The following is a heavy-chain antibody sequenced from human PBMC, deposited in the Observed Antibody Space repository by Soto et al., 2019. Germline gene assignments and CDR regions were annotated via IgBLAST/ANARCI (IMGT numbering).Heavy chain of an antibody. D-gene: IGHD3-16*02. J-gene: IGHJ4*02. CDR1: EFSFSTYA. CDR2: VSGSGGNT. CDR3: AKFGMPPVIREY. Sequence: GGSLRLSCVASEFSFSTYAMSWVRQAPGKGLEWISTVSGSGGNTYYADSVRGRFTISRDNSRNTMSLQMSNLRAEDTAVYYCAKFGMPPVIREYWAQGTLVIGSS. V-gene: IGHV3-23*01.